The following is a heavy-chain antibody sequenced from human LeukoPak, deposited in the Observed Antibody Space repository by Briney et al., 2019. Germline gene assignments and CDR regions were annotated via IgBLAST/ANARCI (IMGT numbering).Heavy chain of an antibody. CDR1: GFSFSSYS. CDR2: ISSGSDTI. D-gene: IGHD3-10*01. J-gene: IGHJ3*02. CDR3: ARMRWLGELGEFGAFDI. Sequence: GGSLRLSCVDSGFSFSSYSITWVRQAPGKGLEWVSFISSGSDTIYYADSVKGRFTISRDNAKNSLYLQMNSLRVEDTALYYCARMRWLGELGEFGAFDIWGQGTMVTVSS. V-gene: IGHV3-48*01.